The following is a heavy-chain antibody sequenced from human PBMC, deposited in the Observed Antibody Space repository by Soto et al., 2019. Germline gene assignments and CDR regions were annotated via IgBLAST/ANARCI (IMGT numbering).Heavy chain of an antibody. CDR3: ARGPTTEGYYYYYGMDV. J-gene: IGHJ6*02. CDR1: GGTFSSYA. D-gene: IGHD1-26*01. V-gene: IGHV1-69*13. Sequence: ASVKVSCKASGGTFSSYAISWVRQAPGQGLEWMGGIIPIFGTANYAQKFQGRVTITADESTSTAYMELSSLRSEDTAVYYRARGPTTEGYYYYYGMDVWGQGTTVTVSS. CDR2: IIPIFGTA.